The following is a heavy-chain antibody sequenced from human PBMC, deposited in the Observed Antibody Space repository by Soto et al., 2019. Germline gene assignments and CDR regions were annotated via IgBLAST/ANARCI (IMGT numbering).Heavy chain of an antibody. CDR1: GGTFSNYA. D-gene: IGHD3-16*01. CDR3: ARLSGVARFLLDY. CDR2: IIPIFGTA. J-gene: IGHJ4*01. Sequence: VASGRVSWKASGGTFSNYALNWVRQAPGRRLELMGGIIPIFGTANYAQRIQGRVTITADISTSTAYMDLCSLRSEDTAVYYCARLSGVARFLLDYRGQGSLVTGSA. V-gene: IGHV1-69*06.